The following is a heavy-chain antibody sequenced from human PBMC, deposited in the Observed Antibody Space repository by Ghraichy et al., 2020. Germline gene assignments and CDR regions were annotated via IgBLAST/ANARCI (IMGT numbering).Heavy chain of an antibody. Sequence: GGSLRLSCAASGFSFSDYWMDWVRQAPGKGLEYVANIKGDGSETYYVDSVKGRFTISRDNAKNSLYLQMNSLRAEDTAVYYCTRDSQWLFDYWGQGTLVAVSS. CDR1: GFSFSDYW. V-gene: IGHV3-7*01. CDR2: IKGDGSET. CDR3: TRDSQWLFDY. J-gene: IGHJ4*02. D-gene: IGHD2-8*01.